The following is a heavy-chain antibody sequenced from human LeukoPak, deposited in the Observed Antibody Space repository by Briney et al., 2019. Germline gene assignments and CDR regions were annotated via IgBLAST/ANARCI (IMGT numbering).Heavy chain of an antibody. V-gene: IGHV4-34*01. CDR2: INHSGST. Sequence: KPSETLSLTCAVYGGSFSGYYWSWIRQPPGKGLEWIGEINHSGSTNYNPSLKSRVTVSVDTSKNQFSLKLSSVTAADTAVYYCARGGGYWGQGTLVTVSS. J-gene: IGHJ4*02. D-gene: IGHD2-15*01. CDR3: ARGGGY. CDR1: GGSFSGYY.